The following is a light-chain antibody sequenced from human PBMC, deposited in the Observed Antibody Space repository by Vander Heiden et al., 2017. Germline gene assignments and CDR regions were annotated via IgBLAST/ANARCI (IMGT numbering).Light chain of an antibody. J-gene: IGLJ2*01. CDR1: SRDVGEHNS. CDR2: DVS. V-gene: IGLV2-14*01. CDR3: SSSTSSKTGV. Sequence: QSALTPPASVSGSPGQSITISCTGTSRDVGEHNSVSWYQQVPGKAPKGRSYDVSNQQSGVSHRFSGSKSGNKGSLTISGLQAEDEADSHCSSSTSSKTGVFGGGTKVTVL.